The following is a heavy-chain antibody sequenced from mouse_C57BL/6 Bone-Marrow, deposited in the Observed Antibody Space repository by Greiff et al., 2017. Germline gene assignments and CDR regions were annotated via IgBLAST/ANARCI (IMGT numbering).Heavy chain of an antibody. D-gene: IGHD2-5*01. CDR3: ARPYYSNYWYFDV. V-gene: IGHV1-55*01. CDR1: GYTFTSYW. CDR2: IYPGSGST. Sequence: VQLQQPGAELVKPGASVKMSCKASGYTFTSYWITWVQQRPGQGLEWIGDIYPGSGSTNDKEKFKSKATLTVDTSSSTAYMQLSSLTSEDSAVYYCARPYYSNYWYFDVWGTGTTVTVSS. J-gene: IGHJ1*03.